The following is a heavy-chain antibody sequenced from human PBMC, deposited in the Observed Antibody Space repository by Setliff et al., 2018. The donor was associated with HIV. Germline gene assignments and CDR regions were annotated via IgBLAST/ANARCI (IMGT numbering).Heavy chain of an antibody. CDR3: TRTSRAAY. CDR2: INNISSTI. Sequence: GGSLRLSCVASGFTFSDYSMNWVRQAPGKGLEWVSYINNISSTISYADSVKGRFTISRDNAKSSLYLQMNSLRAEDTAVYYCTRTSRAAYGGRGTLVTVSS. J-gene: IGHJ4*02. V-gene: IGHV3-48*01. D-gene: IGHD6-25*01. CDR1: GFTFSDYS.